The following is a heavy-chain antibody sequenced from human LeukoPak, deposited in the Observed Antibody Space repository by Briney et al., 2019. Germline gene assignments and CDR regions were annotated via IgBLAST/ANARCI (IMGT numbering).Heavy chain of an antibody. CDR3: AMKNDFDI. CDR1: GGSITSDH. J-gene: IGHJ3*02. V-gene: IGHV4-59*01. D-gene: IGHD2/OR15-2a*01. CDR2: IYYSGNT. Sequence: SETLSLTCTVSGGSITSDHWNWIRQPPGKGLEWIGCIYYSGNTYYNPSLKCRVTISVDMSKNQFSLRLTSVTAAGTAVYYCAMKNDFDIWGQGTLVTVSS.